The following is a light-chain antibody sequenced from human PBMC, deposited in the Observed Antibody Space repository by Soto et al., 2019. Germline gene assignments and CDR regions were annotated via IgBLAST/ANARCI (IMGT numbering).Light chain of an antibody. CDR1: SSNIGSNY. Sequence: QAVVTQPPSASGTPGQRVTISCSGSSSNIGSNYVYWYQQLPGTAPKLLIYRNNQRPSGVPDRFSGSKSGTSASLAISGLRSEDEADYYCAAWDDSLSGVVFGGGTKLTFL. V-gene: IGLV1-47*01. CDR3: AAWDDSLSGVV. J-gene: IGLJ3*02. CDR2: RNN.